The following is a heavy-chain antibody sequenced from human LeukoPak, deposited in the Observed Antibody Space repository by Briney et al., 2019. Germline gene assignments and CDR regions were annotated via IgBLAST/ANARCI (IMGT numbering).Heavy chain of an antibody. CDR1: GYTLTELS. V-gene: IGHV1-24*01. CDR2: FDPEDGET. Sequence: ASVKVSCKVSGYTLTELSMHWGRQAPGKGLEWMGGFDPEDGETIYAQKFQSRVTMTEDTSTDTAYMELSSLRSEDTAVYYCATDLVGTHAFDIWGQGTMVTSLQ. D-gene: IGHD2-2*01. CDR3: ATDLVGTHAFDI. J-gene: IGHJ3*02.